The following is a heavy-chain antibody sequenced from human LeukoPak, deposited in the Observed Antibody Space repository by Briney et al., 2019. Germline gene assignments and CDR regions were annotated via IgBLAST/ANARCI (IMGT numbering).Heavy chain of an antibody. CDR1: GYSISSGYY. Sequence: SETLSLTCAVSGYSISSGYYWGWIRQPPGKGLEWIGSIYHSGSIYYNPSLKSRVTISVDTSKNQFSLKLSSVTAADTAVYYCAREDSSSSYYMDVWGKGTTVTVSS. D-gene: IGHD6-6*01. J-gene: IGHJ6*03. CDR2: IYHSGSI. CDR3: AREDSSSSYYMDV. V-gene: IGHV4-38-2*02.